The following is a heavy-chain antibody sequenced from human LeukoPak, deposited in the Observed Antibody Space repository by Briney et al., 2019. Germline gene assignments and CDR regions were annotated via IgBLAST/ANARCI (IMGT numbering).Heavy chain of an antibody. CDR3: ARHYYNDNTLFDY. Sequence: KPGESLRISCQGSGYSFSDYWITWVRQMPGKGLQWMGRIHPSDSETNYSPSFQGHVTFSAAKSISTAYLQRSSLKASDTAMYFCARHYYNDNTLFDYWGHGTLVTVSS. J-gene: IGHJ4*01. D-gene: IGHD3-22*01. CDR1: GYSFSDYW. CDR2: IHPSDSET. V-gene: IGHV5-10-1*01.